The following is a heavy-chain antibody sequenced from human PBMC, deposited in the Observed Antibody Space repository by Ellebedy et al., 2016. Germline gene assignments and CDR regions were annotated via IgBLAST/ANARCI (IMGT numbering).Heavy chain of an antibody. CDR3: AGRYYGSGVAY. Sequence: GGSLRLXXAASGFTFSDYYMSWIRQAPGKGLEWVSYISSSSSYTNYADSVKGRFTISRDNAKNSLYLQMNSLRAEDTAVYYCAGRYYGSGVAYWGQGTLVTVSS. CDR1: GFTFSDYY. V-gene: IGHV3-11*03. J-gene: IGHJ4*02. CDR2: ISSSSSYT. D-gene: IGHD3-10*01.